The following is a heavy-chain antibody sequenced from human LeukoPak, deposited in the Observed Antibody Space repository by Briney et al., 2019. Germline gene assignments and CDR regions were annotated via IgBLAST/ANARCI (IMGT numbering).Heavy chain of an antibody. D-gene: IGHD4-11*01. Sequence: VSVKVSCKASGYTFISYYIHWVRQAPGQGLEWMGIINPSGGSTRYAQKFQGRVTMTRDTSTGTIYMELSSLRSEDTAVYFCARDSGTVSDAFDIWGQGTMVTVSS. J-gene: IGHJ3*02. V-gene: IGHV1-46*01. CDR1: GYTFISYY. CDR3: ARDSGTVSDAFDI. CDR2: INPSGGST.